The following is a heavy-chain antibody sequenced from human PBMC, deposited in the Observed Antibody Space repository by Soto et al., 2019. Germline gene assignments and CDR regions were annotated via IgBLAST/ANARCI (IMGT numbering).Heavy chain of an antibody. J-gene: IGHJ6*02. D-gene: IGHD2-15*01. CDR2: ISSSGYI. CDR1: GFNFNSYT. V-gene: IGHV3-21*01. CDR3: ARECSGGSCYPGMDV. Sequence: EVQLVESGGGLVKPGGSLRLSCAASGFNFNSYTINWVRQAPGKRLEWLSSISSSGYIFSTDSVGGRFTISRDNAKNSVYLQINSLRAEDTAVYFCARECSGGSCYPGMDVWGQGTTVTVSS.